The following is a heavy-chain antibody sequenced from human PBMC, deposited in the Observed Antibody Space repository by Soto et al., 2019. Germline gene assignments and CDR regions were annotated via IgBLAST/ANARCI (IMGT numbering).Heavy chain of an antibody. CDR1: GGTFSDSA. J-gene: IGHJ4*02. V-gene: IGHV1-69*13. D-gene: IGHD5-18*01. CDR2: ILPIFGTP. Sequence: SVKVSCKASGGTFSDSAIIWVRQAPGQGLEWMGGILPIFGTPNYAQKFQGRLTISADEFSSTAYMELNILRSEDTAVYYCATPAEALYTAMFKGLAHWGQGSLVTV. CDR3: ATPAEALYTAMFKGLAH.